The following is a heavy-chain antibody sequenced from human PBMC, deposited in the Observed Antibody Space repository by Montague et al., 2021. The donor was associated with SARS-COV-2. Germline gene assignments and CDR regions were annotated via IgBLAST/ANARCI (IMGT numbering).Heavy chain of an antibody. CDR2: ISSSSYI. V-gene: IGHV3-21*01. CDR1: GFTFSSYS. CDR3: ARDRGYGDFYYYGMDV. Sequence: SLRLSCAASGFTFSSYSMNWVRQTPGKGLEWVSSISSSSYIYYADSVKGRFTISRDNAQNSLYLQMNSLRAEDTGVYYCARDRGYGDFYYYGMDVWGQGTTVTVSS. J-gene: IGHJ6*02. D-gene: IGHD3-10*01.